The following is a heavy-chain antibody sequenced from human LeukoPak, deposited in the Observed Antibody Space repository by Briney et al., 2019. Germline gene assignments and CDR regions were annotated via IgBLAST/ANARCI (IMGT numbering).Heavy chain of an antibody. V-gene: IGHV3-21*01. D-gene: IGHD6-13*01. J-gene: IGHJ4*02. CDR3: ARTAIAAKTNFHYFDY. Sequence: GGSLRLSCAASGFTFGSYGMSWVRQAPGKGLEWVSSISSSSSYIYYADSVKGRFTISRDNAKNSLYLQMNSLRAEDTAVYYCARTAIAAKTNFHYFDYWGQGTLVTVSS. CDR2: ISSSSSYI. CDR1: GFTFGSYG.